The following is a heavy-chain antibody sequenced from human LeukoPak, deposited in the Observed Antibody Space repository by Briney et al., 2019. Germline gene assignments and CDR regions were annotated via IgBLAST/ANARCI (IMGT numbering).Heavy chain of an antibody. J-gene: IGHJ5*02. Sequence: PGGSLRLSCAASGLTFSSYGVHWVRQAPGKGLEWVAVISYDGTIRNYADSVKGRFTISRDNSKNTLYLQMNSLTAEDTALYYCAKGGCSSTTCYLANPWGQGTLVTVSS. CDR1: GLTFSSYG. D-gene: IGHD2-2*01. CDR3: AKGGCSSTTCYLANP. V-gene: IGHV3-30*18. CDR2: ISYDGTIR.